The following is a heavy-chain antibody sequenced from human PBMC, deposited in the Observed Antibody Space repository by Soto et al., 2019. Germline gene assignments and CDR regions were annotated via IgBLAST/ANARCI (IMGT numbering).Heavy chain of an antibody. V-gene: IGHV3-21*01. Sequence: GGSLRLSCAASGFTFSSYSMNWVRQAPGKGLEWVSSISSSSSYIYYADSVKGRFTISRDNAKNSLYLQMNSLRAEDTAVYYCARDRYNWSQRGRYYNWFDPWGQGTLVTVSS. CDR3: ARDRYNWSQRGRYYNWFDP. CDR2: ISSSSSYI. D-gene: IGHD1-20*01. CDR1: GFTFSSYS. J-gene: IGHJ5*02.